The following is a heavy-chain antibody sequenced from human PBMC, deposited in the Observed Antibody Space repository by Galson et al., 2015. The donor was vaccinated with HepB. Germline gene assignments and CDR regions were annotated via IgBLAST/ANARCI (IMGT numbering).Heavy chain of an antibody. CDR3: ARETKKSTGSYYPPHY. CDR1: GYTFIDYY. Sequence: SVKVSCKASGYTFIDYYIHWVRQAPGQGLEWMGWINPNSGGTNCAQNFQGRVTMTRDTSISTAYMELTWLRSDDTAVYYCARETKKSTGSYYPPHYWGQGTLVTVSS. CDR2: INPNSGGT. D-gene: IGHD1-26*01. V-gene: IGHV1-2*02. J-gene: IGHJ4*02.